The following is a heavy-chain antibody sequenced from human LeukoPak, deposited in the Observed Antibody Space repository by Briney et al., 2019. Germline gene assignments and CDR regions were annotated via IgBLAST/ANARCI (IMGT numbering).Heavy chain of an antibody. CDR3: ARHHPPIRQFDY. CDR1: NGSISSYY. CDR2: IYYSGDT. J-gene: IGHJ4*02. Sequence: SETLSLTCTVSNGSISSYYWSWIRQPPGKGLEWIGYIYYSGDTNYNPSLKSRVTISLDTSRNQFSVKLTSVTAADTAVCFCARHHPPIRQFDYWGQGTLVTVSS. V-gene: IGHV4-59*08. D-gene: IGHD4-17*01.